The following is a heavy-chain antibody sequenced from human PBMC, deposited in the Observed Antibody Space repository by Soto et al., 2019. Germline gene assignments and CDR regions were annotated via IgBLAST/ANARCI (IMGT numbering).Heavy chain of an antibody. D-gene: IGHD2-2*02. J-gene: IGHJ4*02. CDR1: GFGFDNYG. CDR2: ISGSGEIT. Sequence: GGSLRLSCVASGFGFDNYGMAWVRQAPGKGLSWVSSISGSGEITYYADSVKGRFTISRDNSKNTLYLEVNNLRAEDTAVYYCAKAQTPLGYCSSTSCYTYFDYWGQGTLVTVSS. CDR3: AKAQTPLGYCSSTSCYTYFDY. V-gene: IGHV3-23*01.